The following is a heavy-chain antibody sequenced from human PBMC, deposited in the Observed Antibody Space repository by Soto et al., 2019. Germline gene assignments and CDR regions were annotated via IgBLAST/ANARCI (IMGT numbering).Heavy chain of an antibody. J-gene: IGHJ4*02. D-gene: IGHD3-22*01. CDR3: ARVAYYDSSGYYLPFDY. V-gene: IGHV4-30-4*01. Sequence: SETLSLTCTVSGGSIISGDYYFICIRQPPGKGLEWIGYIYYSGSTYYNPSLKSRVTISVDTSKNQFSLKLSSVTAADTAVYYCARVAYYDSSGYYLPFDYWGQGTLVTVSS. CDR1: GGSIISGDYY. CDR2: IYYSGST.